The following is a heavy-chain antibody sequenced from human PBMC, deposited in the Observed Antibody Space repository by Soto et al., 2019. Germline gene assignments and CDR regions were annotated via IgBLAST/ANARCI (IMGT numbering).Heavy chain of an antibody. Sequence: SVKVSCKASGGSFTNYAFSWVRQAPGQGLEWMGLIMPLFETTNYAQRFQGRVTITANDSATAVYLELTGLTSEDTAVYYCARKSIAVAGYYYYYYGMDVWGQGTTVTVSS. V-gene: IGHV1-69*13. CDR1: GGSFTNYA. CDR2: IMPLFETT. J-gene: IGHJ6*02. CDR3: ARKSIAVAGYYYYYYGMDV. D-gene: IGHD6-19*01.